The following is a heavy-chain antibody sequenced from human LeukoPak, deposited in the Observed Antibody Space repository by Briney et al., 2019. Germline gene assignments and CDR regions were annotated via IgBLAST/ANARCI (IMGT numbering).Heavy chain of an antibody. CDR1: GGSFSGYY. CDR2: INHSEVS. D-gene: IGHD3-9*01. J-gene: IGHJ4*02. CDR3: ARAVTYHDVLTGYYRDYFDY. Sequence: PSETLSLTCAVYGGSFSGYYWSWIRQPPGKGLEWIGEINHSEVSNYNPSLKSRITMSVDTSKNQFSLKLSSVTAADTAVYYCARAVTYHDVLTGYYRDYFDYWGQGILVTVSS. V-gene: IGHV4-34*01.